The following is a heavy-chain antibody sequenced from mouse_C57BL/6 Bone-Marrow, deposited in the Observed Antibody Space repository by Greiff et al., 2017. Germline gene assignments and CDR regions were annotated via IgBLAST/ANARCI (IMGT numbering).Heavy chain of an antibody. CDR2: IDPANGNT. D-gene: IGHD2-3*01. CDR3: ARGYCPFAY. V-gene: IGHV14-3*01. Sequence: PEQGLEWIGRIDPANGNTKYAPKFQGKATITADTSSNTAYLKLSSLTSEDTAIYYCARGYCPFAYWGQGTLVTVSA. J-gene: IGHJ3*01.